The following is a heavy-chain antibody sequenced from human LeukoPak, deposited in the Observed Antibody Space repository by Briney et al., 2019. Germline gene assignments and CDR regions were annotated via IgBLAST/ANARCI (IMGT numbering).Heavy chain of an antibody. Sequence: SETLSLTCTVSGGSISSSSYYWGWIRQPPGKGLEWIGSIYYSGSTYYNPSLKSRVTISVDTSKNQFSLKLSSVTAADTAVYCCARLRITGTTDYWGQGTLVTVSS. CDR3: ARLRITGTTDY. V-gene: IGHV4-39*01. CDR2: IYYSGST. CDR1: GGSISSSSYY. D-gene: IGHD1-20*01. J-gene: IGHJ4*02.